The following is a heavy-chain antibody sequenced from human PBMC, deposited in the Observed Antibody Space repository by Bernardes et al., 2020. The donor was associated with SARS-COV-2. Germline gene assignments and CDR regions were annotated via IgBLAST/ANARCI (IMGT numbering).Heavy chain of an antibody. Sequence: SMRLSGAASGFTFNNHAMSWVRQAPGKGLEWISGVDSGGGTFYTDSVKGRFTISRDNSKNMVYLQMNSLRAEDTAVYYCAKDYPDGGGALFFDYWGQGTLVTVSS. J-gene: IGHJ4*02. D-gene: IGHD2-15*01. CDR2: VDSGGGT. V-gene: IGHV3-23*01. CDR3: AKDYPDGGGALFFDY. CDR1: GFTFNNHA.